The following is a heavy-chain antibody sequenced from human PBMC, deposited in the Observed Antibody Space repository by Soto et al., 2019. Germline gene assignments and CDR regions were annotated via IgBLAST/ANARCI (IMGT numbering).Heavy chain of an antibody. Sequence: PSETLSLTCTVSGGSISSGDYYWRWIRQPPGKGLEWIGYIYYSGSTYYNPSLKSRVTISVDTSKNQFSLKLSSVTAADTAVYYCARDGITMVRGVQYAFDIWGQGTMVTVSS. J-gene: IGHJ3*02. V-gene: IGHV4-30-4*01. CDR2: IYYSGST. CDR1: GGSISSGDYY. D-gene: IGHD3-10*01. CDR3: ARDGITMVRGVQYAFDI.